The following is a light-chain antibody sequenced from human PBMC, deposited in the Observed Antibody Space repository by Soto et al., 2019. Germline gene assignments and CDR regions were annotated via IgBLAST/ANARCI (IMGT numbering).Light chain of an antibody. Sequence: QSVLTQPPSVSGAPGQRVTISCTGSSSNIGAGYDVHWYQQLPGTAPKLLIYGNSNRPSGVPDRFSGSKSGTSASLAITGLQTEDEADYSCRSYDSSLSGWVFGGGTKVTVL. V-gene: IGLV1-40*01. CDR3: RSYDSSLSGWV. CDR1: SSNIGAGYD. CDR2: GNS. J-gene: IGLJ3*02.